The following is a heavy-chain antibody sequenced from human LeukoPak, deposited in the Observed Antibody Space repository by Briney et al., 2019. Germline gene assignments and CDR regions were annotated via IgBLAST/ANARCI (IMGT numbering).Heavy chain of an antibody. CDR1: GGSISSGDYY. V-gene: IGHV4-30-4*01. D-gene: IGHD3-10*01. CDR2: IYYSGST. CDR3: ASSWFGEFLPGY. Sequence: SQTLSLTCTVSGGSISSGDYYWSWLRQPPGKGLEWIGYIYYSGSTYYNPSLKSRVTISVDTSKNQFFLKLSSVTAADTAVYYCASSWFGEFLPGYWGQGTLVTVSS. J-gene: IGHJ4*02.